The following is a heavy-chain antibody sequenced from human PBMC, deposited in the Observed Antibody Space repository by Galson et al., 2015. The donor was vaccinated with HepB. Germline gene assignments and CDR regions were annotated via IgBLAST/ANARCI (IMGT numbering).Heavy chain of an antibody. Sequence: SVKVSCKASGYTFTSYYMHWVRQAPGQGLEWMGIINPSGGSTSYAQKFQGRVTMTRDTSTSTVYMELSSLRSEDTAVYYCARSQQLVADYYYYGMDVWGQGTTVTVSS. J-gene: IGHJ6*02. CDR3: ARSQQLVADYYYYGMDV. CDR1: GYTFTSYY. V-gene: IGHV1-46*01. CDR2: INPSGGST. D-gene: IGHD6-13*01.